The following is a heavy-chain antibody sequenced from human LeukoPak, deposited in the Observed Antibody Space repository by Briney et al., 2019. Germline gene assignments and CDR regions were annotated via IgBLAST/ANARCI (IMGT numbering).Heavy chain of an antibody. CDR3: ARGTYSSSDRSKDGLRFDP. CDR1: GFTFSNVW. Sequence: PGGSLRLSCAASGFTFSNVWMNWVRQAPGKGLEWVGRIRSKTHGEAIDYAAPVRGRFTISRDDSKNTLYLQTNSLRAEDTAVYYCARGTYSSSDRSKDGLRFDPWGQGTLVTVSS. J-gene: IGHJ5*02. V-gene: IGHV3-15*07. D-gene: IGHD6-6*01. CDR2: IRSKTHGEAI.